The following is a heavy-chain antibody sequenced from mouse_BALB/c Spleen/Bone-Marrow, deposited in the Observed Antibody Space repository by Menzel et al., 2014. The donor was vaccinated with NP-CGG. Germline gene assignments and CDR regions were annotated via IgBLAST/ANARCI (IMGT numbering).Heavy chain of an antibody. D-gene: IGHD2-1*01. CDR2: IYPGNGNA. V-gene: IGHV1-80*01. CDR1: GYAFSTYW. J-gene: IGHJ3*01. Sequence: VQLQESGAELVRPGFSVKISCKASGYAFSTYWMNWVKQRPGQGLEWIGQIYPGNGNADYNGKFKDKATLTADKSSRTAYMHLSSLTSEDSAVYFCSRGGNYGTYWGQGTLVTVSA. CDR3: SRGGNYGTY.